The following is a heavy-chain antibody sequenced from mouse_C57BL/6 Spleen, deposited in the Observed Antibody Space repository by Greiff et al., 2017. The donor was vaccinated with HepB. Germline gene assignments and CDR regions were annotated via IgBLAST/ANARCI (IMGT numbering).Heavy chain of an antibody. D-gene: IGHD2-1*01. CDR1: GFTFSNYW. CDR3: TIYYGNYDAMDY. CDR2: IRLKSDNYAT. J-gene: IGHJ4*01. Sequence: EVNVVESGGGLVQPGGSMKLSCVASGFTFSNYWMNWVRQSPEKGLEWVAQIRLKSDNYATHYAESVKGRFTISRDDSKSSVYLQMNNLRAEDTGIYYCTIYYGNYDAMDYWGQGTSVTVSS. V-gene: IGHV6-3*01.